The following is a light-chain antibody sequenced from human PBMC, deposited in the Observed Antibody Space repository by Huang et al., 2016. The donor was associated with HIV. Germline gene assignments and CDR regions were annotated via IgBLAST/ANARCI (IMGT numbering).Light chain of an antibody. Sequence: IVMTQSPATLSVSPGERATLSCRARQIININLAWYQQKPCQPPRLLIYGASTRATGVPARFNGGGSGTEFTLAISSLQSEDFGAYYCQQYDNWPLTFGGGTKVEV. CDR3: QQYDNWPLT. J-gene: IGKJ4*01. CDR2: GAS. V-gene: IGKV3-15*01. CDR1: QIININ.